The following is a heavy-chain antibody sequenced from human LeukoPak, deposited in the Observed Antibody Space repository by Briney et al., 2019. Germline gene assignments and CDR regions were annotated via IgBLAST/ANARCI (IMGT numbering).Heavy chain of an antibody. CDR1: GFTFSGYV. Sequence: GGSLRLSCAASGFTFSGYVMHWVRQAPGKGLEWVAVTSSDGSKKYYADSVGGRFTISRDNTKNTLYLQMSSLRAEDTAVYYCASGARGTPKKVSGAFDIWGQGTMVTVSS. CDR2: TSSDGSKK. J-gene: IGHJ3*02. CDR3: ASGARGTPKKVSGAFDI. V-gene: IGHV3-30-3*01. D-gene: IGHD3-16*01.